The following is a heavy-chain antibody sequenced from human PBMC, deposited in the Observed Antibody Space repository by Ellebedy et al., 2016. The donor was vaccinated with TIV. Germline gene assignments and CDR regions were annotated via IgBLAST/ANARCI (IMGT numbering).Heavy chain of an antibody. CDR1: GFTVRNNY. J-gene: IGHJ4*02. CDR3: ARGVLSGY. Sequence: LSLTCAASGFTVRNNYISWVRQAPGKGLEWVSAIYSGGSTYYADSVKGRFTISRDNAKNTVYLQMNSLRAEDTAVYYCARGVLSGYWGQGTLVTVSS. V-gene: IGHV3-53*01. CDR2: IYSGGST. D-gene: IGHD2/OR15-2a*01.